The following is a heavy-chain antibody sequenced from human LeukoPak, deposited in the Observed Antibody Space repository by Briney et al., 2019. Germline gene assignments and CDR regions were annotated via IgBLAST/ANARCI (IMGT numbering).Heavy chain of an antibody. D-gene: IGHD3-10*01. V-gene: IGHV4-61*09. CDR2: IYTSGST. J-gene: IGHJ5*02. CDR3: TKGRGT. Sequence: PSETLSLTCTVSGGSISSGSYDWYWIRQPAGKGLEWIGHIYTSGSTDYNPSLKSRVTISVATSKNQFSLKLTSVTAADTAIYYCTKGRGTWGQGTLVTVSS. CDR1: GGSISSGSYD.